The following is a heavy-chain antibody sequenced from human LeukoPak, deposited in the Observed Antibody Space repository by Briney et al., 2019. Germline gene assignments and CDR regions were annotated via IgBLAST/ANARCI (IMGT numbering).Heavy chain of an antibody. V-gene: IGHV1-69*13. D-gene: IGHD2-2*02. Sequence: GASVKVSCKASGGTFISYAISWVRQAPGQGLEWMGGIIPIFGTANYAQKFQGRVTITADESTSTAYMEPSSLRSEDTAVYYCARSAGHCGSTSCYSAGDYWGQGTLVTVSA. CDR3: ARSAGHCGSTSCYSAGDY. J-gene: IGHJ4*02. CDR2: IIPIFGTA. CDR1: GGTFISYA.